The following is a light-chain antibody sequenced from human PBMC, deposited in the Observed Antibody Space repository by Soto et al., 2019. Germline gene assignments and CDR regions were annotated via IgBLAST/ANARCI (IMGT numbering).Light chain of an antibody. J-gene: IGLJ1*01. V-gene: IGLV2-23*01. Sequence: QSVLTQPSSLSGSPGQSITISCTGTSSDVGSGNVVSWYQHYPGKAPQLMIYEAFQRPSGVSSRFSGSKSGNTASLTISGLQAEDEADYYCCSHAGSDTYVFGTGTKVTVL. CDR3: CSHAGSDTYV. CDR2: EAF. CDR1: SSDVGSGNV.